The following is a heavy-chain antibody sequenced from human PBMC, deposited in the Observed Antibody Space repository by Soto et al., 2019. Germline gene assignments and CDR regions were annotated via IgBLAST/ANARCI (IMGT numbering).Heavy chain of an antibody. V-gene: IGHV3-30*18. J-gene: IGHJ6*02. Sequence: VGSLRLSCAASGFTFSSYGMHWVRQAPGKGLEWVAVISYDGSNKYYADSVKGRFTISRDNSKNTLYLQMNSLRAEDTAVYYCAKDQITMVRGVTYWSPPNSMDVWGQGTTVTVSS. CDR3: AKDQITMVRGVTYWSPPNSMDV. CDR2: ISYDGSNK. D-gene: IGHD3-10*01. CDR1: GFTFSSYG.